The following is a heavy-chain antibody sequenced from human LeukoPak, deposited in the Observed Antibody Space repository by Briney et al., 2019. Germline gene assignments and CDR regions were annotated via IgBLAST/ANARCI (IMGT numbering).Heavy chain of an antibody. CDR2: ISGSGGST. CDR3: AKDIVAAGLFFDY. J-gene: IGHJ4*02. V-gene: IGHV3-23*01. D-gene: IGHD6-13*01. CDR1: GFTFSSYA. Sequence: PGGSLRLSCAASGFTFSSYAMSWVRQAPGKGLEWVSAISGSGGSTYHADSVKGRFTIFRDNSKNTLYLQTNSLRVEDTAVYYCAKDIVAAGLFFDYWGQGTLVTVSS.